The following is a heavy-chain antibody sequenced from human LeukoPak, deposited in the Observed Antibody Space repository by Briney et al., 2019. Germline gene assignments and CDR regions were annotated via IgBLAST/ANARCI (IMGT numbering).Heavy chain of an antibody. Sequence: PGGSLRLSCAASGFTFSSYGMHWVRQAPGKGLEWVAVISYDGSNKYYADSVKGRFTISRDNSKNTLYLQMNSLRAEDTAVYYCAKGVEEDYGDYSYYFDYWGQGTLVTVSS. D-gene: IGHD4-17*01. CDR2: ISYDGSNK. CDR3: AKGVEEDYGDYSYYFDY. CDR1: GFTFSSYG. V-gene: IGHV3-30*18. J-gene: IGHJ4*02.